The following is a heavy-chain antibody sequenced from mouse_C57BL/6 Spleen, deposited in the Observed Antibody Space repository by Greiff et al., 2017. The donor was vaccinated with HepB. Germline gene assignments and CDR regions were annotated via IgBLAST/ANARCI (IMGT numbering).Heavy chain of an antibody. CDR3: ASNYYGSPGDFDV. CDR1: GFNIKNTY. Sequence: VQLQQSVAELVRPGASVKLSCTASGFNIKNTYMHWVKQRPEQGLEWIGRIDPANGNTKYAPKFQGKATITADTSSNTAYLQLSSLTSEDTAIYYCASNYYGSPGDFDVWGTGTTVTVSS. CDR2: IDPANGNT. V-gene: IGHV14-3*01. J-gene: IGHJ1*03. D-gene: IGHD1-1*01.